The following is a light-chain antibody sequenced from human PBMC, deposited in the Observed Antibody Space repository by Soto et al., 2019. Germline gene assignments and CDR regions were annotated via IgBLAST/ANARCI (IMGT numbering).Light chain of an antibody. CDR1: PSVTNF. CDR3: QQYGSSPIT. V-gene: IGKV3-20*01. J-gene: IGKJ5*01. Sequence: EIVLTQSPATLSLSPGERATLSCRASPSVTNFLAWYQQKPGQAPRLLIYGAFNRAAGIPARFSGSGSGTDFTLTISRLEPEDFAVYYCQQYGSSPITFGQGTRLEIK. CDR2: GAF.